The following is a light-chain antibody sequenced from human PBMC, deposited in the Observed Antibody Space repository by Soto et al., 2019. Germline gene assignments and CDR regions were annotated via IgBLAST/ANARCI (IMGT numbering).Light chain of an antibody. CDR2: DVT. CDR1: SSDVGGYNY. V-gene: IGLV2-14*01. Sequence: QSALTQPASVSGSPGQSITISCTGTSSDVGGYNYVSWYQQHPVKAPKLMIYDVTNRPSGVSDRFSGSKSGNTASLTISGLQAEAEADYCCRSYTSSRNPYVFGTGTKLTVL. CDR3: RSYTSSRNPYV. J-gene: IGLJ1*01.